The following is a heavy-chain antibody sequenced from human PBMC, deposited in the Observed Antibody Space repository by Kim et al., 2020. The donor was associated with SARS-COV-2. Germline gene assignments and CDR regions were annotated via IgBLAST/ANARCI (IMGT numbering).Heavy chain of an antibody. Sequence: GNPTYAQGFTGRFSFSPDTSVSTAYVQISSLKAEDTAVYYCARSSINRADYWGQGTLVTVSS. J-gene: IGHJ4*02. D-gene: IGHD5-12*01. CDR3: ARSSINRADY. V-gene: IGHV7-4-1*02. CDR2: GNP.